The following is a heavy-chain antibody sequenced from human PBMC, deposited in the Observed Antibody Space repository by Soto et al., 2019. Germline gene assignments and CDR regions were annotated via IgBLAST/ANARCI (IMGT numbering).Heavy chain of an antibody. CDR1: GFTFSSYW. V-gene: IGHV3-7*05. D-gene: IGHD6-19*01. CDR2: IKQDGSEK. Sequence: GGSLRLSCAASGFTFSSYWMSWVRQAPGKGLEWVANIKQDGSEKYYVDSVKGRFTISRDNAKNSLYLQMNSLRAEDTAVYYCARDTTLPRYSSGWYSPDTIDYYYGMDVWGQGTTVTVSS. J-gene: IGHJ6*02. CDR3: ARDTTLPRYSSGWYSPDTIDYYYGMDV.